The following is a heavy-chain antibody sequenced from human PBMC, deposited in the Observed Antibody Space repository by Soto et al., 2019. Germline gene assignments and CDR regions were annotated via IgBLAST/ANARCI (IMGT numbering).Heavy chain of an antibody. D-gene: IGHD1-26*01. V-gene: IGHV5-10-1*01. Sequence: EVQLVQSGAEVKKPGESLRISCRGSGYSFTTYWISWVRQMPGKGLEWMGRIDPSDSYTNYSPSFQGHVTISADKSISPAYLQWSSLKASDTAMYYCARQGGPGNWFDPWGQGTLVTVPS. CDR1: GYSFTTYW. CDR2: IDPSDSYT. J-gene: IGHJ5*02. CDR3: ARQGGPGNWFDP.